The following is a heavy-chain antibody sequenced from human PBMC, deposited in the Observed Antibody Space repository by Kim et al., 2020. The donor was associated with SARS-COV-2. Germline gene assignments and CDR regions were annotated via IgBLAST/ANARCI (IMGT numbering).Heavy chain of an antibody. Sequence: PDSVKGRFTISTNNTKNTLYLQMSSLRAEDTSVYYCAKEIGRRPIDYWGQGTLVTVSS. CDR3: AKEIGRRPIDY. V-gene: IGHV3-23*01. J-gene: IGHJ4*02. D-gene: IGHD3-16*01.